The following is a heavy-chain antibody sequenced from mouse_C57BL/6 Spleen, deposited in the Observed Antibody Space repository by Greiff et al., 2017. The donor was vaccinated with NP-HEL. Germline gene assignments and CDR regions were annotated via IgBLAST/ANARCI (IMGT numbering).Heavy chain of an antibody. CDR3: ARSRYYGSRGFDY. V-gene: IGHV1-80*01. Sequence: VQLQQSGAELVKPGASVKISCKASGYAFSSYWMNWVKQRPGKGLEWIGQIYPGDGDTNYNGKFKGKATLTADKSSSTAYMQLSSLTSEDSAVYFCARSRYYGSRGFDYWGQSTTLTVSS. D-gene: IGHD1-1*01. CDR1: GYAFSSYW. CDR2: IYPGDGDT. J-gene: IGHJ2*01.